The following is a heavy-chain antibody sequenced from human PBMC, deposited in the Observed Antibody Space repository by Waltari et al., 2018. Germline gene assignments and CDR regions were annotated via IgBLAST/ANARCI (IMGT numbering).Heavy chain of an antibody. CDR2: INERGSST. CDR3: AKGLYYYTTSGEWKAEYLQH. Sequence: EVQLVESGGGLIQPGGSLRLSCAASGFPFTSYALNWVSQTPGKGLEWVSAINERGSSTYYADSVKGRFTISRDNSKNTVYLQMNSLRAEDTALYYCAKGLYYYTTSGEWKAEYLQHWGQGTLVTVSS. D-gene: IGHD3-10*01. V-gene: IGHV3-23*04. J-gene: IGHJ1*01. CDR1: GFPFTSYA.